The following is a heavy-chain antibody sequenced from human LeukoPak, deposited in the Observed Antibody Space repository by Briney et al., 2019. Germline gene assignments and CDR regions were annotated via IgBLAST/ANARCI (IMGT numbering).Heavy chain of an antibody. D-gene: IGHD3-10*01. CDR3: ARQAGSLDYYYMDV. CDR2: IYTSGST. Sequence: PSETLSLTCTVSGGSISSYYWSWLRQPPGKGLEWIGYIYTSGSTNYNPSLKSRVTISVDTSKNQFSLKLSSVTAADTAVYYCARQAGSLDYYYMDVWGKGTTVTVSS. V-gene: IGHV4-4*09. CDR1: GGSISSYY. J-gene: IGHJ6*03.